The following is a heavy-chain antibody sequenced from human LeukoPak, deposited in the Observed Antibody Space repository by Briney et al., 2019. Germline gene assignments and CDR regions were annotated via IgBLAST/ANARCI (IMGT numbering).Heavy chain of an antibody. CDR2: IYYSGST. CDR1: GGSVSSGSYY. V-gene: IGHV4-61*01. J-gene: IGHJ5*02. D-gene: IGHD5-18*01. Sequence: SETLSLTCTVSGGSVSSGSYYWSWIRQPPGKGLEWIGYIYYSGSTNYNPSLKSRVTISVDTSKNQFSLKLSSVTAADTAVYYCARNTAMVTLDRFDPWGQGTLVTVSS. CDR3: ARNTAMVTLDRFDP.